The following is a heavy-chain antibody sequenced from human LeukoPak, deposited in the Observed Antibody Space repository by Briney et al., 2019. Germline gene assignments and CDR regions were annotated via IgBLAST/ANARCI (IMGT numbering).Heavy chain of an antibody. J-gene: IGHJ4*02. CDR1: GITYEDYA. CDR2: ISGGGRST. D-gene: IGHD3-22*01. V-gene: IGHV3-23*01. CDR3: AQLDVLRSDYFES. Sequence: GGSLRLSCVASGITYEDYAFSWVRQAPGKGLEWVSVISGGGRSTSYADSLKGRFTISRDNSKNTLYLQMNSLRAGDTAVYYCAQLDVLRSDYFESWGQGPLVTVSS.